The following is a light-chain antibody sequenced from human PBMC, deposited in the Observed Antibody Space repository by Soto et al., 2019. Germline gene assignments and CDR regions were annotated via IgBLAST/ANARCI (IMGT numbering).Light chain of an antibody. CDR3: SSYTSSSTPGV. CDR1: SSDVGGYNY. Sequence: QSALTQPASVSGSPGQSITITCTGTSSDVGGYNYVSWYQQHPGKAPKLMIYDVSYRPSGVSNRFSGSKSGNTASLTISGLQAEDEADYYCSSYTSSSTPGVFGTGTKLTV. V-gene: IGLV2-14*01. CDR2: DVS. J-gene: IGLJ1*01.